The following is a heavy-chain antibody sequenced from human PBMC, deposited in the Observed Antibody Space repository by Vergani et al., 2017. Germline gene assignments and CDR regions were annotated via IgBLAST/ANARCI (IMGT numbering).Heavy chain of an antibody. CDR1: GGSISSGSYY. CDR3: ASRSSELELRRNWFDP. Sequence: QVQLQESGPGLVKPSQTLSLTCTVSGGSISSGSYYWSWIRQPAGKGLEWIGRIYTSGSTNYNPSLKSRVTISVDTSKNQFSLKLSSVTAADTAVYYWASRSSELELRRNWFDPWGQGTLVTVSS. J-gene: IGHJ5*02. V-gene: IGHV4-61*02. D-gene: IGHD1-7*01. CDR2: IYTSGST.